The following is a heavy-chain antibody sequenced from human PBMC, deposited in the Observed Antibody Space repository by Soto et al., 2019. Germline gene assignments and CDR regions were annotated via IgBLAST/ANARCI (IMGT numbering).Heavy chain of an antibody. CDR2: ISSSSSYI. Sequence: PGGSLRLSCAAAGFTFSSYSMNWVRQAPGKGLEWVSSISSSSSYIYYADSVKGRFTISRDNAKNSLYLQMNSLRAEDTAVYYCARDINDFTGAYWGQGTLVTVSS. D-gene: IGHD3-3*01. J-gene: IGHJ4*02. V-gene: IGHV3-21*01. CDR1: GFTFSSYS. CDR3: ARDINDFTGAY.